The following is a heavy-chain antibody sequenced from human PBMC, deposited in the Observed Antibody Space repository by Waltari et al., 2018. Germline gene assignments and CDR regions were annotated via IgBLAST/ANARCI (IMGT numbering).Heavy chain of an antibody. CDR3: ARSASPYDFWSGYSNWYFDL. Sequence: QVQLQESGPGLVKPSETLSLTCTVSGGSISSYYWRWIRQPAGKGLEWIGRIYTSGSTNYNPSLKSRVTMSVDTSKNQFSLKLSSVTAADTAVYYCARSASPYDFWSGYSNWYFDLWGRGTLVTVSS. CDR1: GGSISSYY. J-gene: IGHJ2*01. V-gene: IGHV4-4*07. CDR2: IYTSGST. D-gene: IGHD3-3*01.